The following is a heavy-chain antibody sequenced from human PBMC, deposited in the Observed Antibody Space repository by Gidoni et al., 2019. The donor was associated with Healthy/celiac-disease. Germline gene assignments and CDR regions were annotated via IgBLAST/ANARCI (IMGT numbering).Heavy chain of an antibody. J-gene: IGHJ4*02. CDR2: ISSSSSYI. D-gene: IGHD2-21*01. V-gene: IGHV3-21*01. CDR3: ARDWSCCGGSWGYFDY. Sequence: EVQLVESGGGMVKPGGSLRLSWAASGFTFSSDSMNWVRQAPGKGMEWVSSISSSSSYIYYADSVKGRFTISRDNAKNSLYLQMNSLRAEDTAVYYCARDWSCCGGSWGYFDYWGQGTLVTVSS. CDR1: GFTFSSDS.